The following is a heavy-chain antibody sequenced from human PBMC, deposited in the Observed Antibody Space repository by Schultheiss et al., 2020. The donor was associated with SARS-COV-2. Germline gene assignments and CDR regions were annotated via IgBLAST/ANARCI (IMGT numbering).Heavy chain of an antibody. V-gene: IGHV3-30*12. CDR2: ISYDGSNK. J-gene: IGHJ6*02. CDR3: AKLEHQDYGMDV. CDR1: GFTFSSYG. D-gene: IGHD6-6*01. Sequence: GGSLRLSCAASGFTFSSYGMHWVRQAPGKGLEWVAVISYDGSNKYYADSVKGRFTISRDNAKNSLYLQMNSLRAEDTAVYYCAKLEHQDYGMDVWGQGTTVTVSS.